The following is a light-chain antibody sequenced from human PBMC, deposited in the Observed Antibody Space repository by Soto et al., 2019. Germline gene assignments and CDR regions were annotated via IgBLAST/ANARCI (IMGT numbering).Light chain of an antibody. CDR1: QTISSW. CDR2: KAS. V-gene: IGKV1-5*03. J-gene: IGKJ1*01. CDR3: QHYNSYSEA. Sequence: DIQMTQSPSTLSGSVGERVTITCRASQTISSWLAWYQQKPGKAPKLLIYKASTLKSGVPSRFSGSGSGTEFTLTISSLQPDEFATYYCQHYNSYSEAFGQGTKVELK.